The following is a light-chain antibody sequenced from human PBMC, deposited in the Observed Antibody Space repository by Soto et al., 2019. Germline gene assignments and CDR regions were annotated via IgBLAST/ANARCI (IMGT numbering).Light chain of an antibody. CDR2: AAS. J-gene: IGKJ2*01. CDR3: QQYAYGFS. Sequence: EIVMTQSPATLSVSPGERATLSCRASQTVRNFLAWYQHKPSQGPRLLMYAASTRATGFPDRFSGSGSGTEFTLTISSLQAEDFAFYYWQQYAYGFSFGQGTKLEIK. V-gene: IGKV3-15*01. CDR1: QTVRNF.